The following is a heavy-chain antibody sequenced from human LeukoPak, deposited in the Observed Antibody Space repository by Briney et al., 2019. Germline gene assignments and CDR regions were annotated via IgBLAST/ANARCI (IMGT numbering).Heavy chain of an antibody. CDR1: GYTFTSYG. Sequence: GASVKVSCKASGYTFTSYGISWVRQAPGQGLEWMGWISAYNGNTDYAQNLQGRVTMTTDTSTNTAYMELRSLRYDDTAVYYCARDAPSYYAGSGKNLWGQGTLVIVSS. CDR2: ISAYNGNT. CDR3: ARDAPSYYAGSGKNL. J-gene: IGHJ5*02. D-gene: IGHD3-10*01. V-gene: IGHV1-18*01.